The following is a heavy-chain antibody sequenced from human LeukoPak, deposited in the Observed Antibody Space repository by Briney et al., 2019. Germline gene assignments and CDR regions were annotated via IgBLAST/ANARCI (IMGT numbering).Heavy chain of an antibody. CDR2: IRYDGSNK. J-gene: IGHJ4*02. CDR3: VKVRTVATIDFDY. V-gene: IGHV3-30*02. Sequence: PGGSLRLSCAASGFTFSSYGMHWVRQAPGKGLEWVAFIRYDGSNKYYADSVKGRFTISRDNSKNTLYLQMNSLRAEDTAVYYCVKVRTVATIDFDYWGQGTLVTVSS. D-gene: IGHD5-12*01. CDR1: GFTFSSYG.